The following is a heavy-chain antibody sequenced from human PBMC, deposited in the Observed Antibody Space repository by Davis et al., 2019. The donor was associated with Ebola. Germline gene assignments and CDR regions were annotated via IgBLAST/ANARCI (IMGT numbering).Heavy chain of an antibody. D-gene: IGHD6-13*01. CDR1: GYTFTSYA. Sequence: AASVKVSCKASGYTFTSYAMHWVRQAPGQRLEWMGWINAGNGNTKYSQKFQGRVTITRDTSASTAYMELSSLRSEDTAVHYCARDHSSSHLFDYWGQGTLVTVSS. J-gene: IGHJ4*02. CDR3: ARDHSSSHLFDY. V-gene: IGHV1-3*01. CDR2: INAGNGNT.